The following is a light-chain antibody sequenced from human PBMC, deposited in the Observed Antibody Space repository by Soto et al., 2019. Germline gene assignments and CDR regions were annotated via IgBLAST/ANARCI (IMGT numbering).Light chain of an antibody. CDR3: QQYNDWPPVYT. J-gene: IGKJ2*01. V-gene: IGKV3D-15*01. CDR1: QSISRK. CDR2: DAS. Sequence: EIVMTQSRATLSVSPGERVTLSCRASQSISRKVAWYQQRPGQAPRLLIYDASTRATGIPAKFSGTGSETDFTLTISCLQSEDFAVYYCQQYNDWPPVYTFGQGTKLDIK.